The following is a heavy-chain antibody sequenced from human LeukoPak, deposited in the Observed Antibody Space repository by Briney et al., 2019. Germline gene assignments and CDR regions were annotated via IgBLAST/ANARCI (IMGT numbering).Heavy chain of an antibody. CDR1: GFTFSSYS. Sequence: GGSLRLSCAASGFTFSSYSMNWVRQAPGKGLEWVSSISSSSSYIYYADSVKGRFTISRDNAKNSLYLQMNSLRAEDTAVYYCAREVGGGWFDPWGQGTLVTVSS. CDR2: ISSSSSYI. CDR3: AREVGGGWFDP. V-gene: IGHV3-21*01. D-gene: IGHD3-10*01. J-gene: IGHJ5*02.